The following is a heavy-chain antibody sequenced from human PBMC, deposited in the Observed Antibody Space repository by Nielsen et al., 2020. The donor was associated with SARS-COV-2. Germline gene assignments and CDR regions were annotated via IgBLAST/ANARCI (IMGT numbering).Heavy chain of an antibody. J-gene: IGHJ4*02. V-gene: IGHV3-23*01. CDR1: GFTFSNYE. Sequence: GGSLRLSCAASGFTFSNYEMNWVRQAPGKGLEWVSGITASGDTTYYADSVKGRFTISRDNSKNTLYLQMNSLRAEDTAVYYCAKDRIKAMDYWGQGTLVTVSS. CDR3: AKDRIKAMDY. CDR2: ITASGDTT. D-gene: IGHD5-18*01.